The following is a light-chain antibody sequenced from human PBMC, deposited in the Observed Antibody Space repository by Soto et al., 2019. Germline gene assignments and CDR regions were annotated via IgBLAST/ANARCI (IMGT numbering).Light chain of an antibody. J-gene: IGKJ1*01. CDR1: QILLHSNGYNY. V-gene: IGKV2-28*01. Sequence: DIVMTQSTLSLPVTPGDPASISCRSSQILLHSNGYNYLDWYLQKPGQSPQLLIYLGSNRASGVPDRFSGSGSGTDFTLKISRVEAEDVGVYYCMQPLQSWTFGQGTKVDIK. CDR2: LGS. CDR3: MQPLQSWT.